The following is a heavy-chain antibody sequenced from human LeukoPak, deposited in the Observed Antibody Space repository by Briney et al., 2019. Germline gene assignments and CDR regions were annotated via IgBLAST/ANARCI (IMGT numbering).Heavy chain of an antibody. CDR3: ANEYYYGSGSYTWYFDY. Sequence: GGSLRLSCAASGFTFSSYGMHWVRQAPGKGLEWVAVISYDGSNKYYADSVKGRFTISRDNSKNTLYLQMNSLRAEDTAVYYCANEYYYGSGSYTWYFDYWGQGTLVTVPS. D-gene: IGHD3-10*01. V-gene: IGHV3-30*18. CDR1: GFTFSSYG. J-gene: IGHJ4*02. CDR2: ISYDGSNK.